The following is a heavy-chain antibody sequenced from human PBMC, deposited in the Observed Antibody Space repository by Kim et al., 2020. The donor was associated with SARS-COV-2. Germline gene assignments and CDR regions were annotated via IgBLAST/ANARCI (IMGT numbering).Heavy chain of an antibody. CDR2: INHSGST. Sequence: SETLSLTCAVYGGSFSGYYWSWIRQPPGKGLEWIGEINHSGSTNYNPSLKSRVTISVDTSKNQFSLKLSSVTAADTAVYYCARGTRQWLGRGPHYYYMDV. CDR1: GGSFSGYY. J-gene: IGHJ6*03. D-gene: IGHD6-19*01. V-gene: IGHV4-34*01. CDR3: ARGTRQWLGRGPHYYYMDV.